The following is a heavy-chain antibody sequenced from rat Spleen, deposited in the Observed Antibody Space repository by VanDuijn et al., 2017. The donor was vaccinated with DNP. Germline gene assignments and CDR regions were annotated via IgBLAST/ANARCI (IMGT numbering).Heavy chain of an antibody. CDR2: INNAGST. Sequence: EVQLQESGPGLVKPSQSLSLTCSVTGYSITSNFKWTWIRKFPGNELEWMGYINNAGSTNYNPSLKSRFSITRETSKNQFFLQVNSVRNEDTATYYCAVQLGVFDYWGQGVMVIVSS. CDR1: GYSITSNFK. J-gene: IGHJ2*01. V-gene: IGHV3-3*01. CDR3: AVQLGVFDY. D-gene: IGHD4-4*01.